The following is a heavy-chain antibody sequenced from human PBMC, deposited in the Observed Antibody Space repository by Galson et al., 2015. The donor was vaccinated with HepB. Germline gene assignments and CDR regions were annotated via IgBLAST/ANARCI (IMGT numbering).Heavy chain of an antibody. J-gene: IGHJ2*01. CDR1: GFTFSSYS. D-gene: IGHD6-13*01. CDR2: ISSSSTTI. V-gene: IGHV3-48*04. CDR3: ARDLTGYSSTWRRYWFFDL. Sequence: GSLRLSCAASGFTFSSYSMNWVRQAPGKGLEWVSFISSSSTTIYYADSVKGRFTISRDDAKNSLYLQMNSLRAEDTAVYYCARDLTGYSSTWRRYWFFDLWGRGTLVTVSS.